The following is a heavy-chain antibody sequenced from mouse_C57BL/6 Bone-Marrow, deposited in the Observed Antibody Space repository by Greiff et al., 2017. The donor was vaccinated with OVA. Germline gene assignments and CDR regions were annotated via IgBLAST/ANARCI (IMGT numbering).Heavy chain of an antibody. CDR2: IAPNSGGT. J-gene: IGHJ4*01. V-gene: IGHV1-72*01. CDR3: ARGGYGMVTTRDYYAMDY. Sequence: QVQLQQPGAELVKPGASVKLSCKASGYTFTSYWMHWVKQRPGRGLEWIGRIAPNSGGTKYNEKFKSKATLTVDKPSSTAYMQLSSLTSEDSAGYYCARGGYGMVTTRDYYAMDYWGQGTSVTVSS. CDR1: GYTFTSYW. D-gene: IGHD2-2*01.